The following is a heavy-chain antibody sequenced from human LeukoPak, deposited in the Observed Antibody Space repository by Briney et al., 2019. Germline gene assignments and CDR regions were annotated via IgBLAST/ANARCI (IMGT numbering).Heavy chain of an antibody. D-gene: IGHD6-13*01. V-gene: IGHV3-7*01. CDR3: ARERYSNSWYRDY. CDR1: GFPFRSYW. J-gene: IGHJ4*02. Sequence: GGPLSLSCAASGFPFRSYWMTWVRQAPGKGLEWVANIKEDGSETYYVDSVKGRFTISRDNAKDSVNLQMNSLRAEDTAVYYCARERYSNSWYRDYWGQGTLVAVSS. CDR2: IKEDGSET.